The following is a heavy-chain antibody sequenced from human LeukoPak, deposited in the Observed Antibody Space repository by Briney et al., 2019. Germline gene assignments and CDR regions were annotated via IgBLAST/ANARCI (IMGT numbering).Heavy chain of an antibody. V-gene: IGHV3-9*01. D-gene: IGHD3-22*01. CDR1: GFTFDDYA. CDR2: ISWNSGSI. Sequence: ALRLSCAASGFTFDDYAMHWVRQAPGKGLEWVSGISWNSGSIGYADSVKGRFTISRDNAKNSLYLQMNSLRAEDTALYYCAKALTITMIVVADHWGQGTLVTVSS. CDR3: AKALTITMIVVADH. J-gene: IGHJ4*02.